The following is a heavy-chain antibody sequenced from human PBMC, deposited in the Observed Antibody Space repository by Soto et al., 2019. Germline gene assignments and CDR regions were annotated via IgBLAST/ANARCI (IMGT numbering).Heavy chain of an antibody. J-gene: IGHJ5*02. Sequence: SETLSLTCTVSGGSISSYYWSWIRQPPGKGLEWIRYIYYSGSTNYNPSLKSRVTISVDTSKNQFSLKLSSVTAADTAVYYCARDRTSSPHNWFDPWGQGTLVTVSS. V-gene: IGHV4-59*01. CDR1: GGSISSYY. D-gene: IGHD6-6*01. CDR2: IYYSGST. CDR3: ARDRTSSPHNWFDP.